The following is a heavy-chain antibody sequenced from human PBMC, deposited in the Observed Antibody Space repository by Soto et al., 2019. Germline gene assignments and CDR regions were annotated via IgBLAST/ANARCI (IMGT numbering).Heavy chain of an antibody. D-gene: IGHD2-15*01. J-gene: IGHJ5*02. CDR3: ARGMHCSGGSCYGWFDP. CDR2: IIPIFGTA. V-gene: IGHV1-69*01. Sequence: QVQLVQSGAEVKKPGSSVKVSCKASGGTFSSYAISWVRQAAGQGLEWMGGIIPIFGTANYAQKFQGRVTITADESTSTAYMELSSLRSEDTAVYYCARGMHCSGGSCYGWFDPWGQGTLVTVSS. CDR1: GGTFSSYA.